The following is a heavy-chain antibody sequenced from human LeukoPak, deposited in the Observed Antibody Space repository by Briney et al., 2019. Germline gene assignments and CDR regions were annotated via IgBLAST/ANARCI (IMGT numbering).Heavy chain of an antibody. D-gene: IGHD1-26*01. CDR2: IIPIFGTA. Sequence: SVKVSCKASGGTFSSYAISWVRQAPGQGLEWMGRIIPIFGTANYAQKFQGRVTSTTDESTSTAYMELSSLRSEDTAVYYCARDLYSGSYHNYFDYWGQGTLVTVSS. CDR3: ARDLYSGSYHNYFDY. J-gene: IGHJ4*02. CDR1: GGTFSSYA. V-gene: IGHV1-69*05.